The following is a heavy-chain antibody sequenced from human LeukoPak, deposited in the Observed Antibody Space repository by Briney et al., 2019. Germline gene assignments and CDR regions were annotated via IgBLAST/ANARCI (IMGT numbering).Heavy chain of an antibody. V-gene: IGHV3-23*01. CDR1: GFTFSSYA. Sequence: PGASLRLSCAASGFTFSSYAMTWVRQAPGKGLEWVSGISDSGGSTHYADSVKGRFTISRDNSKNTLCLQMNGLRAEDTAVYYCADSTTGFDYWGQGTLVTVSS. J-gene: IGHJ4*02. D-gene: IGHD4-17*01. CDR2: ISDSGGST. CDR3: ADSTTGFDY.